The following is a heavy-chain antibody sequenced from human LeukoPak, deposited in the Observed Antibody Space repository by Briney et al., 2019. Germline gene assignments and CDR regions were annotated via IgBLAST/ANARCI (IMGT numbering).Heavy chain of an antibody. D-gene: IGHD3-22*01. CDR2: MNPNSGNT. CDR1: GYTFTSYD. CDR3: ARDTSYYDWEYFQH. Sequence: ASVKVSCKASGYTFTSYDINWVRQATGQGLEWMGWMNPNSGNTGYAQKFQGRVTMTRNTSIGTAYMELSSLGSEDTAVYYCARDTSYYDWEYFQHWGQGTLVTVSS. V-gene: IGHV1-8*01. J-gene: IGHJ1*01.